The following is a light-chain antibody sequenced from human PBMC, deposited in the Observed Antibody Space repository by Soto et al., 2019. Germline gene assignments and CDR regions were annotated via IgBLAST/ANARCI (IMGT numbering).Light chain of an antibody. J-gene: IGLJ1*01. Sequence: QSVLTQPPSVSAAPGQKISISRSGSSSNIGNYYVSWYHQLPGTAPKLLIYDNTKRPSGIPDRFSGSKSGTSATLAITGLQTGDEGHYSCGAWDSSPNVYLFGGGTKVTVL. V-gene: IGLV1-51*01. CDR3: GAWDSSPNVYL. CDR1: SSNIGNYY. CDR2: DNT.